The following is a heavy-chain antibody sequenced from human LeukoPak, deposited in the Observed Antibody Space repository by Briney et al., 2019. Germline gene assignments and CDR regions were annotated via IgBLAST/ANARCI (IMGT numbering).Heavy chain of an antibody. J-gene: IGHJ4*02. Sequence: PGGSLRLSCTASGFTFSGYSMNWIRQAPGKGLEWVSSFGTRSTSIYHAGSVKGRFAISRDNAKSSLYLQMNSLRAEDTALYYXAXEVSEGFDFWGQGTLVTVSS. CDR3: AXEVSEGFDF. V-gene: IGHV3-21*01. CDR2: FGTRSTSI. CDR1: GFTFSGYS. D-gene: IGHD3-22*01.